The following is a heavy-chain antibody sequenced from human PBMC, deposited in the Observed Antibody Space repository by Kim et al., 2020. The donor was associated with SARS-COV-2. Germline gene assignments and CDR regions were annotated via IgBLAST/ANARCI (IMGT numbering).Heavy chain of an antibody. D-gene: IGHD3-16*02. CDR2: IYLVGST. Sequence: GGSLRLSCSASSFSVADTYINWVRQAPGGGVEWIAVIYLVGSTYFADSVKGRFTISRDKSTNTVYPEMNSLRVEDTSVYYCARDFRRSSIDYHFGMDVWGPGTTVTVSS. CDR1: SFSVADTY. J-gene: IGHJ6*02. CDR3: ARDFRRSSIDYHFGMDV. V-gene: IGHV3-53*01.